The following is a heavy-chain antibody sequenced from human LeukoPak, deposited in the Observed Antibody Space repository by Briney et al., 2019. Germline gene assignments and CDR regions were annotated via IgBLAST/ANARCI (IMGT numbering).Heavy chain of an antibody. CDR3: ARRGYLGITMVRGVLTH. Sequence: SETLSLTCTVSGGSISSYYWSWIRQPPGKGLEWIGYIYYSGSTNYNPSLKSRVTISVDTSKNQFSLKLSSVTAADTAVYYCARRGYLGITMVRGVLTHWGQGTLVTVSS. V-gene: IGHV4-59*08. D-gene: IGHD3-10*01. CDR1: GGSISSYY. CDR2: IYYSGST. J-gene: IGHJ4*02.